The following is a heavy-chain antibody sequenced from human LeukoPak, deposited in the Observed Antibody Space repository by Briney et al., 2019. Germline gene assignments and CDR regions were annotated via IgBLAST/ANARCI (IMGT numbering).Heavy chain of an antibody. CDR1: GGSISSGSYY. D-gene: IGHD4-11*01. CDR2: IYTSGST. Sequence: SETLSLTCTVSGGSISSGSYYWSWIRQPAGTGLEWIGRIYTSGSTNYNPSLKSRVTISVDTSKNQSSLKLSSVTAADTAVYYCAREVQPGVAYFSNYWFDPWGQGTLVTVSS. CDR3: AREVQPGVAYFSNYWFDP. V-gene: IGHV4-61*02. J-gene: IGHJ5*02.